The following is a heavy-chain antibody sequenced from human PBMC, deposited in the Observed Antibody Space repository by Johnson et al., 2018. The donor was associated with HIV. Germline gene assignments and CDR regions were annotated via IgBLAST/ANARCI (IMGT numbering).Heavy chain of an antibody. CDR1: GFTFSNAW. Sequence: VQLVESGGGLVQPGGSLRLSCAASGFTFSNAWMTWVRQAPGKGLEWIGRIKSKTDGGTTDYAAPVKGRFTISRDDSKNTLYLQMNSLKTEDTAVYYCAKASDGTWQHAFDIWGQGTMVTVSS. J-gene: IGHJ3*02. V-gene: IGHV3-15*01. D-gene: IGHD2-21*02. CDR2: IKSKTDGGTT. CDR3: AKASDGTWQHAFDI.